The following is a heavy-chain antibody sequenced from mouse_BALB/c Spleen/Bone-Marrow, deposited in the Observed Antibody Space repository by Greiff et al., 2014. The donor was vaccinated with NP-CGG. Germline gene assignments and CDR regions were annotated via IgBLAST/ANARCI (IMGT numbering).Heavy chain of an antibody. CDR3: ARGYYCSRYRYFDV. Sequence: EVQLQQSGPELVKPGASVKMSCKASGYSFTDYYMHWVKQRPGKSLEWIGRVNPNNGGTNYNEKFKGKAILTVDKSSSTAYMERRSLTSEDSAVYYCARGYYCSRYRYFDVWGAGTTVTVSS. CDR2: VNPNNGGT. D-gene: IGHD1-1*01. J-gene: IGHJ1*01. V-gene: IGHV1-22*01. CDR1: GYSFTDYY.